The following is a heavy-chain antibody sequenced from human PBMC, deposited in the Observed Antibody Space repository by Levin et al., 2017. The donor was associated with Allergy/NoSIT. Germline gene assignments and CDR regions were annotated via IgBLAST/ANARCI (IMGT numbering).Heavy chain of an antibody. V-gene: IGHV1-46*01. CDR3: ARDLDSSGWFDY. J-gene: IGHJ4*02. D-gene: IGHD6-19*01. CDR1: GYTFTSYY. Sequence: GESLKISCKASGYTFTSYYMHWVRQAPGQGLEWMGIINPSGGSTSYAQKFQGRVTMTRDTSTSTVYMELSSLRSEDTAVYYCARDLDSSGWFDYWGQGTLVTVSS. CDR2: INPSGGST.